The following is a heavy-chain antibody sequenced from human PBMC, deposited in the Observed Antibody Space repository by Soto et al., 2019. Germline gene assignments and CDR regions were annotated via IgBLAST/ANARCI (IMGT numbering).Heavy chain of an antibody. D-gene: IGHD3-22*01. Sequence: QVQLVESGGGVVQPGRSLRLSCAASGFTFSSYAMHWVRQAPGKGLEWVAVISYDGSNKYYADSLKGRFTISRDNYKNTLYLQMNSLRAEERAVYYCARGLSGGYFDSSGSAFFDYRRQGNLVTVAS. V-gene: IGHV3-30-3*01. CDR1: GFTFSSYA. CDR3: ARGLSGGYFDSSGSAFFDY. CDR2: ISYDGSNK. J-gene: IGHJ4*02.